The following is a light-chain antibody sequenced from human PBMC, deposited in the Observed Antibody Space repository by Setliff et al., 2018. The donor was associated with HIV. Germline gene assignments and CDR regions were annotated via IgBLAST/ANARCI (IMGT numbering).Light chain of an antibody. CDR1: SSDIGDYNF. CDR2: DVN. J-gene: IGLJ3*02. CDR3: CSYAGSYTWM. V-gene: IGLV2-11*01. Sequence: QSVLTQPRSVSGSPGQSVTISCTGTSSDIGDYNFVSWYQQHPGKVPKLMIYDVNKRPSGVPDRFSGSRSGNTASLTISGLQAEDEADYYCCSYAGSYTWMFGGGTKGTVL.